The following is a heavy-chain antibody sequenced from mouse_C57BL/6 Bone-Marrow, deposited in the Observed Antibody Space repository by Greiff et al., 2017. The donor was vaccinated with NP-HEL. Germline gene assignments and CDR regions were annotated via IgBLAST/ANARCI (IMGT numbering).Heavy chain of an antibody. CDR1: GFTFSNYW. V-gene: IGHV6-3*01. D-gene: IGHD3-2*02. J-gene: IGHJ4*01. Sequence: EVKVEESGGGLVQPGGSMKLSCVASGFTFSNYWMNWVRQSPEKGLEWVAQIRLKSDNYATHYAESVKGRFTISRDDSKSSVYLQMNNLRAEDTGIYYCTGQQLRPLMDYWGQGTSVTVSS. CDR2: IRLKSDNYAT. CDR3: TGQQLRPLMDY.